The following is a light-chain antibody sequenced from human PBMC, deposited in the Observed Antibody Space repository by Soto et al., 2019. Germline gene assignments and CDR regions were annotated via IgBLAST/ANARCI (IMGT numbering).Light chain of an antibody. CDR3: IQHNGNPPWT. CDR2: AAS. CDR1: QAIRND. J-gene: IGKJ2*02. V-gene: IGKV1-17*01. Sequence: DIQMTQTPSSLSASVGDRVTITCRASQAIRNDVNWYQHKPGKAPKCLIYAASSLQTGVPSRFSGSGSGTEFTLTISSLEPEDFATYYCIQHNGNPPWTFGQGTKLEI.